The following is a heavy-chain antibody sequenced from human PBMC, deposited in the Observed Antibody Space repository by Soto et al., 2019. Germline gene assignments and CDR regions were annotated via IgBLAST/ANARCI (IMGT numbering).Heavy chain of an antibody. CDR3: VKDFRRYTNGLDV. CDR2: ISWNSAST. V-gene: IGHV3-9*01. D-gene: IGHD5-18*01. Sequence: EVQLVESGGGLVEPGKSLRLSCVVSGFAYEDFAMHWVRQAPGKGLEWVSGISWNSASTGYEDSVTGRFTISRDNAKNSLYLQMRNLTGDDTALYYCVKDFRRYTNGLDVWGPGTSVTVAS. J-gene: IGHJ6*02. CDR1: GFAYEDFA.